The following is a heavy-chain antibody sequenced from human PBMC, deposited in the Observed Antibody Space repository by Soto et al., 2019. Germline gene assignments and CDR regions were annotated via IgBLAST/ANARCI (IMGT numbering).Heavy chain of an antibody. CDR3: ARLVEYSSSYYYYGMDV. CDR1: GYSFTSYR. J-gene: IGHJ6*02. Sequence: GESLKISCKGSGYSFTSYRISWVRQMPGKGLEWMGRIDPSDSYTNYSPSFQGHVTISADKSISTAYLQWSSLKASDTAMYYCARLVEYSSSYYYYGMDVWGQGTTVTVSS. CDR2: IDPSDSYT. D-gene: IGHD6-6*01. V-gene: IGHV5-10-1*01.